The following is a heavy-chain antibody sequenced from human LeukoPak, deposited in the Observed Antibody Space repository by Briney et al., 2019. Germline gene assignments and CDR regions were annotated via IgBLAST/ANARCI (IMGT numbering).Heavy chain of an antibody. CDR3: AKQTDRQDIVVVPAAITFDY. J-gene: IGHJ4*02. D-gene: IGHD2-2*02. CDR1: GFTFSSYA. CDR2: ISGSGGST. V-gene: IGHV3-23*01. Sequence: PGGSLRLSCAASGFTFSSYAMSWVRQAPGKGLEWVSAISGSGGSTYYADSVKGRFTISRDNSKNTLYLQMNSLRAEDTAVYYCAKQTDRQDIVVVPAAITFDYWGQGTLVTVSS.